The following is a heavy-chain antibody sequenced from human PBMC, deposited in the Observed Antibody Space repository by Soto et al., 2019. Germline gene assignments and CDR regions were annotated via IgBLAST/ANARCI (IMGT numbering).Heavy chain of an antibody. CDR3: AKVGYSSGWHRGLFDP. Sequence: EVQLLESGGGLVQPGGSLRLSCAASGFTFSSYAMSWVRQAPGKGLEWVSAISGSGGSTYYADSVKGRFTISRDNSKNTLYLQMNSLSAEDTAVYYCAKVGYSSGWHRGLFDPWGQGTLVTVSS. CDR2: ISGSGGST. D-gene: IGHD6-19*01. J-gene: IGHJ5*02. V-gene: IGHV3-23*01. CDR1: GFTFSSYA.